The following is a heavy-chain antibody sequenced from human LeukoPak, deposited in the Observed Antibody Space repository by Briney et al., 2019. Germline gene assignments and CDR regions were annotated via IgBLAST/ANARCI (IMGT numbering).Heavy chain of an antibody. CDR1: GGSISSYY. CDR2: IYYSGST. J-gene: IGHJ4*02. Sequence: PSETLSLTCTVSGGSISSYYWSWIRQPPGKGLGWIGYIYYSGSTNYNPSLKSRVTISVDTSKNQFSLKLSSVTAADTAVYYCAGGGVDTATTYYWGQGTLVTVSS. CDR3: AGGGVDTATTYY. D-gene: IGHD5-18*01. V-gene: IGHV4-59*01.